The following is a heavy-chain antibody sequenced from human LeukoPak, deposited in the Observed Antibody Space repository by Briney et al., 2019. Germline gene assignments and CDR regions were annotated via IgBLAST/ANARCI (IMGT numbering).Heavy chain of an antibody. V-gene: IGHV3-53*04. D-gene: IGHD3-10*01. CDR1: GFTVSSNY. CDR2: IYSGDST. CDR3: ARGGGSGRYPVGITDY. J-gene: IGHJ4*02. Sequence: GGSLILSCAASGFTVSSNYMTWVRQAPGKGLEWVSVIYSGDSTYYADSVKGRLTISKHNSKNTLYLQMNSLRAEDTAVYYCARGGGSGRYPVGITDYWGQGTLVTVSS.